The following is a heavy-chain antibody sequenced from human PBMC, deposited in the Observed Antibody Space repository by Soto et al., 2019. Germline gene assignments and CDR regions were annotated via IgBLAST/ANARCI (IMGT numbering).Heavy chain of an antibody. Sequence: QVQLVESGGGVVQPGRSLRLSCAASGFTFSSYGMHWVRQAPGKGLEWVAVISYDGSNKYYADSVKGRFTISRDNSKNTLYLHMNSLRAEDTAVYYCANGGGGQSHFDYWGQGTLVTVSS. CDR1: GFTFSSYG. V-gene: IGHV3-30*18. CDR3: ANGGGGQSHFDY. J-gene: IGHJ4*02. D-gene: IGHD3-10*01. CDR2: ISYDGSNK.